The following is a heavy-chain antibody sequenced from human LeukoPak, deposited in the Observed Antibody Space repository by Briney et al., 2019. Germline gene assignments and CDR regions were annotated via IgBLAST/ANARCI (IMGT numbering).Heavy chain of an antibody. V-gene: IGHV4-38-2*02. CDR1: GYSISSGYY. J-gene: IGHJ4*02. CDR3: ARGTRYFDY. CDR2: IYHSGST. Sequence: PSETLSLTCTVSGYSISSGYYWGWIRQPPGKGLEWIGSIYHSGSTYYNPSLKSRVTISVDTSKNQFSPKLSSVTAADTAVYYCARGTRYFDYWGQGTLVTVSS.